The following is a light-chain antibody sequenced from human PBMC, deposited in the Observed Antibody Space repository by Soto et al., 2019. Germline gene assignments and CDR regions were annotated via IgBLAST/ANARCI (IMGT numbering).Light chain of an antibody. Sequence: EIVMTQSPATLSVSPGEGATLSCRASQSVSSNLAWYQQKPGQVPRLLMYGASTRATGIPARFSGSGSGTDFTLTISSLQSEDFAVYYCQQYNNWPPYTFGQGTKLEIK. CDR1: QSVSSN. J-gene: IGKJ2*01. CDR3: QQYNNWPPYT. V-gene: IGKV3-15*01. CDR2: GAS.